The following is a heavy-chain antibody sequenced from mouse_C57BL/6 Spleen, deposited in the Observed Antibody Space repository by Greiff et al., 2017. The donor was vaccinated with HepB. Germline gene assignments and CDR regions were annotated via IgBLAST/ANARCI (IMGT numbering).Heavy chain of an antibody. V-gene: IGHV1-72*01. CDR1: GYTFTSYW. Sequence: QVQLQQSGAELVKPGASVRLSCKASGYTFTSYWMHWVKQRPGRGLEWIGRIDPNSGGTKYNEKFKSKATLTVDKPSSTAYMQLSSLTSEDSAVYYCARSGDYSNYRGKYFDYWGQGTTLTVSS. CDR3: ARSGDYSNYRGKYFDY. D-gene: IGHD2-5*01. J-gene: IGHJ2*01. CDR2: IDPNSGGT.